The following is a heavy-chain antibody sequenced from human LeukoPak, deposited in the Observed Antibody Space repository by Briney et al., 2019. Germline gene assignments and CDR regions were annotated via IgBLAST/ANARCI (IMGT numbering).Heavy chain of an antibody. V-gene: IGHV4-4*02. D-gene: IGHD2-15*01. Sequence: SGTLSLTCAVSGGSISSSNWWSWVRQPPGKGLEWIGEIYHSGSTNYNPSLKSRVTISVDTSKNQFSLKLSSVTAADTAVYYCARAQRVYVLVVAAKTGWFDPWGQGTLVTVSS. CDR2: IYHSGST. J-gene: IGHJ5*02. CDR1: GGSISSSNW. CDR3: ARAQRVYVLVVAAKTGWFDP.